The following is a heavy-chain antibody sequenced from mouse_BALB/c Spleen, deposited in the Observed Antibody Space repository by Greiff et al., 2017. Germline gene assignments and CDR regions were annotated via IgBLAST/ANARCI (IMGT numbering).Heavy chain of an antibody. CDR1: GYTFTSYN. J-gene: IGHJ4*01. Sequence: QVQLQQPGAELVKPGASVKMSCKASGYTFTSYNMHWVKQTPGQGLEWIGAIYPGNGDTSYNQKFKGKATLTADKSSSTAYMQLSSLTSEDSAVYYCARGITTVVGAMDYWGQGTSVTVSS. CDR3: ARGITTVVGAMDY. D-gene: IGHD1-1*01. CDR2: IYPGNGDT. V-gene: IGHV1-12*01.